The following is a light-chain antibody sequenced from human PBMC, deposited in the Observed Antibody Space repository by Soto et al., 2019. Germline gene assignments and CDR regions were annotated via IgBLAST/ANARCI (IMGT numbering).Light chain of an antibody. V-gene: IGKV1-5*01. CDR1: QSITTW. CDR2: DAS. CDR3: QQSFTAPIT. J-gene: IGKJ5*01. Sequence: DIQMTPSPSPLSASVGDRVVITCRASQSITTWLAWYQQKPAKAPKLLIYDASSLESGVPSRFSGSGSGSAFTLTISSLQPEDSATYYCQQSFTAPITFGQGTRLEIK.